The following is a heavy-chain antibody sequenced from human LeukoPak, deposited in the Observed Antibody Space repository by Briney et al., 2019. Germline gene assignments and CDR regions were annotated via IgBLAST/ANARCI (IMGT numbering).Heavy chain of an antibody. Sequence: ASVKVSCKASGYTFTGYYMHWVRQAPGQGLEWMGWINLNSGGTNYAQKFQGRVTMTRDTSISTAYMELSRLRSDDTAVYYCARGGGIGWAVAGLIDYWGQGTLVTVSS. CDR1: GYTFTGYY. D-gene: IGHD6-19*01. V-gene: IGHV1-2*02. CDR3: ARGGGIGWAVAGLIDY. J-gene: IGHJ4*02. CDR2: INLNSGGT.